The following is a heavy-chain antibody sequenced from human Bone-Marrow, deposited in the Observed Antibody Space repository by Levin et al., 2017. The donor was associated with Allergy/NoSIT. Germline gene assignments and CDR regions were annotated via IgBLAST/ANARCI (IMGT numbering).Heavy chain of an antibody. CDR3: AKGRANYHGSALNWFDP. Sequence: PGGSLRLSCAVYGGSFSAYYWSWIRQPPGRRLEWIGEITHSGSTNYRPSLKSRVIISLDKSKNQFSLKLSSVTAPDTAVYYCAKGRANYHGSALNWFDPWGQGTLVSVSS. V-gene: IGHV4-34*01. CDR1: GGSFSAYY. CDR2: ITHSGST. J-gene: IGHJ5*02. D-gene: IGHD3-10*01.